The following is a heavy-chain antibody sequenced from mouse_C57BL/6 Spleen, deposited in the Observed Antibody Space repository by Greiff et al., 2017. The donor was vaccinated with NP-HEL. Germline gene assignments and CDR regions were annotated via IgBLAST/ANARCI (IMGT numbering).Heavy chain of an antibody. CDR3: ARNDYYGSSLFAY. D-gene: IGHD1-1*01. CDR1: GYTFTTYP. J-gene: IGHJ3*01. CDR2: FHPYNDDT. V-gene: IGHV1-47*01. Sequence: QVQLQQSGAELVKPGASVTMSCKASGYTFTTYPIEWMKQNPGKSLEWIGNFHPYNDDTKYNEKFKGKATLTVEKSSSTVYLELSRLTSDDSAVDYCARNDYYGSSLFAYWGQGTLVTVSA.